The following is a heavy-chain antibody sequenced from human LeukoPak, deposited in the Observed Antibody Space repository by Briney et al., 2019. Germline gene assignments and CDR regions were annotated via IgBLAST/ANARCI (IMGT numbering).Heavy chain of an antibody. J-gene: IGHJ4*02. CDR3: ARDIAD. Sequence: GGSLRLSCAASGFTFSNFAMTWVRQAPGKGLEWVAVIWYDGSNKYYADSVKGRFTISRDNSKNTLYLQMNSLRAEDTAVYYCARDIADWGQGTLVTVSS. CDR1: GFTFSNFA. V-gene: IGHV3-33*08. D-gene: IGHD2-15*01. CDR2: IWYDGSNK.